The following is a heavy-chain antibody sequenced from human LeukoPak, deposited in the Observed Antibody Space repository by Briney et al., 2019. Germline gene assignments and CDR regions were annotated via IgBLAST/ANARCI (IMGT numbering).Heavy chain of an antibody. J-gene: IGHJ5*02. CDR1: GGSISSHY. CDR3: ARDSGTTGEVKFDP. CDR2: IYYSGSA. V-gene: IGHV4-59*11. Sequence: SETLSLTCTVSGGSISSHYWSWIRQPPGKGLEWIGYIYYSGSANYNPSLKSRVTMSVDTSKNQFSLKLSSVTAADTAVYYCARDSGTTGEVKFDPWGQGTLVTVSS. D-gene: IGHD3-10*01.